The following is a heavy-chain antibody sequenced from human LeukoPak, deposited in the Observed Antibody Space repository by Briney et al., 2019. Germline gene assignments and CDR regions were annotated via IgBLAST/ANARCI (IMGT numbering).Heavy chain of an antibody. Sequence: GGSLRLSCAASGFTFSSYWMSWVRQAPGKGLEWVANIKQDGSEKYYVDSVKGRFTISRDNAKNTLYLQMNSLRAEDTAVYYCAREGSSSWFAGYYYYYYYMDVWGKGTTVTVSS. CDR1: GFTFSSYW. CDR2: IKQDGSEK. D-gene: IGHD6-13*01. CDR3: AREGSSSWFAGYYYYYYYMDV. J-gene: IGHJ6*03. V-gene: IGHV3-7*01.